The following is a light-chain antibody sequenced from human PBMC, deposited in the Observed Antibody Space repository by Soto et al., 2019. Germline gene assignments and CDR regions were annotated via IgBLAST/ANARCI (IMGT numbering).Light chain of an antibody. CDR3: QQRSNWPPRLT. CDR2: DAS. V-gene: IGKV3-11*01. Sequence: EIVLTQSPATLSLSPGERATLSCRACQSVSSYLAWYQQKPGQAPRLLIYDASNRATGIPARFSGSGSGTDFTLTISSLEPEDFAVYYCQQRSNWPPRLTFGPGTKVDIK. J-gene: IGKJ3*01. CDR1: QSVSSY.